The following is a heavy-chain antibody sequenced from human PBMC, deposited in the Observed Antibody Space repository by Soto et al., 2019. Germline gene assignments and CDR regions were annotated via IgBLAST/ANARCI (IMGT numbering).Heavy chain of an antibody. CDR1: GGSISSGDYY. D-gene: IGHD3-22*01. CDR3: ARVTYYHDNSGYYYPRFDY. Sequence: SETLSLTCTVSGGSISSGDYYWSWVRQPPGKGLEWIGYIYYSGSTYYNPSLKSRLTISVDTSKNQFSLNLRSVTAADTAVYYCARVTYYHDNSGYYYPRFDYWGQGTRVTVSS. V-gene: IGHV4-30-4*01. CDR2: IYYSGST. J-gene: IGHJ4*02.